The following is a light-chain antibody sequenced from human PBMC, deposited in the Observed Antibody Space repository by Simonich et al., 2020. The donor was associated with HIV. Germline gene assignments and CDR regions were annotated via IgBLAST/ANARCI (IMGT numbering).Light chain of an antibody. V-gene: IGKV3-15*01. CDR2: GAS. CDR1: QSVSSN. J-gene: IGKJ4*01. Sequence: EIVMTQSPATLSVSPGERATLSCRASQSVSSNLAWYQQKPGQAPRLLIYGASTRATGIPARFSGSGSGTEFTLTINSLQSGDFAVYYCQQYKDLILTFGGGTKVDIK. CDR3: QQYKDLILT.